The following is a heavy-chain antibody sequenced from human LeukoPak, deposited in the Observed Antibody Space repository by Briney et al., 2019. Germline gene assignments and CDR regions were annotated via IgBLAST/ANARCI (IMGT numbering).Heavy chain of an antibody. D-gene: IGHD6-13*01. CDR2: IYSGGST. V-gene: IGHV3-66*04. CDR3: ARHWGGYSSSSDAFDI. Sequence: PGGSLRLSCAASGFTVSSNYMSWVRQAPGKGLEWVSVIYSGGSTYYADSVKGRFTISRDNSKNTLYLQMNSLRAEDTAVYYCARHWGGYSSSSDAFDIWGQGTMVTVSS. CDR1: GFTVSSNY. J-gene: IGHJ3*02.